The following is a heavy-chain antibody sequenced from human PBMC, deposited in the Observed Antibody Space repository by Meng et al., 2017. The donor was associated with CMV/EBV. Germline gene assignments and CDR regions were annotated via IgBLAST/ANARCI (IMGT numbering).Heavy chain of an antibody. J-gene: IGHJ4*02. Sequence: QVLLQESCPGLVKPSETLSLTCTVSGCSISSSSWSWIRQPAGKGLEWIGRIYTSGSTNYNPSLKSRVTMSVDTSKNQFSLKLSSVTAADTAVYYCARGSEVDYGDYVGLDYWGQGTLVTVSS. CDR3: ARGSEVDYGDYVGLDY. V-gene: IGHV4-4*07. CDR1: GCSISSSS. CDR2: IYTSGST. D-gene: IGHD4-17*01.